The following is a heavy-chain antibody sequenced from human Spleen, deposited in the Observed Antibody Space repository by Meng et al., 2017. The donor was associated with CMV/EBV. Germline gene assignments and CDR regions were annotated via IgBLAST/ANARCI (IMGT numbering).Heavy chain of an antibody. Sequence: GESLKISCAASGFFFNRYTMHWVRQAPGKGLEWVSLISYDGSNKQYADSVKGRFTISRDNAKNSLYLQMNSLRAEDTAVYYCARDGGGREFGTVTTWDYWGQGTLVTVSS. CDR3: ARDGGGREFGTVTTWDY. J-gene: IGHJ4*02. CDR2: ISYDGSNK. D-gene: IGHD4-17*01. CDR1: GFFFNRYT. V-gene: IGHV3-30-3*01.